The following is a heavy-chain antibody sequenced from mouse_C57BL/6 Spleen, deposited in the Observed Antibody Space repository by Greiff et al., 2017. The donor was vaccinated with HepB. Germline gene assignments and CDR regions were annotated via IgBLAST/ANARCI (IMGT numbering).Heavy chain of an antibody. CDR2: IDPANGNT. J-gene: IGHJ3*01. V-gene: IGHV14-3*01. Sequence: EVQLQQSVAELVRPGASVKLSCTASGFNIKNTYMHWVKQRPEQGLEWIGRIDPANGNTKYAPKFQGKATLTVDKSSSTAYMQLSSLTSEDSAVYYCARSPTYYSNGIWFAYWGQGTLVTVSA. CDR1: GFNIKNTY. CDR3: ARSPTYYSNGIWFAY. D-gene: IGHD2-5*01.